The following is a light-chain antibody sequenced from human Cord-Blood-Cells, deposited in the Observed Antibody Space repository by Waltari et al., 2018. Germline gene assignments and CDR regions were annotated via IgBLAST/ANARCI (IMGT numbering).Light chain of an antibody. Sequence: SYVLTQPPSVSVAPGKTARTTCGGNNSGSKSVHWYQQKPGQAPVLVIYYDSDRPSGIPERFSGSNSGNTATLTISRVEAGDEADYYCQVWDSSSDVVFGGGTKLTVL. CDR1: NSGSKS. J-gene: IGLJ2*01. CDR2: YDS. CDR3: QVWDSSSDVV. V-gene: IGLV3-21*04.